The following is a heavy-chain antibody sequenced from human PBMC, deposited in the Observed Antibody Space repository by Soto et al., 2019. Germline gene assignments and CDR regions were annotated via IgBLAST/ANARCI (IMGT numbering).Heavy chain of an antibody. Sequence: EVQLLESGGAPVQSGGSLRLSCVASGFTFANYAMSWVRQAPGKGLEWVSAISGSGGTTYYSDSVKGRCTISRDNSKYSVYLQMNDLRVEDAAEYFCAKDSWAIFGVPAGEYYAMDVWGQGTTVTVSS. CDR2: ISGSGGTT. V-gene: IGHV3-23*01. CDR1: GFTFANYA. CDR3: AKDSWAIFGVPAGEYYAMDV. J-gene: IGHJ6*02. D-gene: IGHD3-3*01.